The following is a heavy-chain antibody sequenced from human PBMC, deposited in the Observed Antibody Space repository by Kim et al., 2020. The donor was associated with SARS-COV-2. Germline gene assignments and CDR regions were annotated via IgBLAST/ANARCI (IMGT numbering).Heavy chain of an antibody. CDR3: ARQLLQVDIVATGSYYFDY. Sequence: GESLKISCKGSGYSFTSYWIGWVRQMPGKGLEWMGIIYPGDSDTRYSPSFQGQVTISADKSISTAYLQWSSLKASDTAMYYCARQLLQVDIVATGSYYFDYWGQGTLVTVSS. CDR1: GYSFTSYW. V-gene: IGHV5-51*01. D-gene: IGHD5-12*01. CDR2: IYPGDSDT. J-gene: IGHJ4*02.